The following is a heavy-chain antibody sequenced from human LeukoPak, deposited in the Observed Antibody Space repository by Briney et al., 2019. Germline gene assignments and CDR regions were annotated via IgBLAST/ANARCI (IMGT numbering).Heavy chain of an antibody. CDR2: ISSSGSTI. CDR3: AREGVIRGIPFDY. D-gene: IGHD3-10*01. V-gene: IGHV3-48*03. J-gene: IGHJ4*02. Sequence: GGSLGFSCAAPGFTFSSYEMNWFRQAPGKGLGWVSYISSSGSTIYYAGSVKGRFTISRDNAKNSLYLQMNSLRAEDTAVYYCAREGVIRGIPFDYWGQGTLVTVSS. CDR1: GFTFSSYE.